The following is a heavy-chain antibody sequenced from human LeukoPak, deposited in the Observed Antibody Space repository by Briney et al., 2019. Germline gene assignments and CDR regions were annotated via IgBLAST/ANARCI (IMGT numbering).Heavy chain of an antibody. CDR2: ISSGSTYI. J-gene: IGHJ4*02. CDR1: GFTFRSYS. V-gene: IGHV3-21*01. D-gene: IGHD2-15*01. Sequence: GGSLRLSCAGPGFTFRSYSMNWVRQAPGKGLEWVSSISSGSTYIYRADSLKGRFTTSRDNAKNSLYLQMNSLRAEDTAVYYCATSSHGDCSGGSCYYFDYWGQGTLVTVSS. CDR3: ATSSHGDCSGGSCYYFDY.